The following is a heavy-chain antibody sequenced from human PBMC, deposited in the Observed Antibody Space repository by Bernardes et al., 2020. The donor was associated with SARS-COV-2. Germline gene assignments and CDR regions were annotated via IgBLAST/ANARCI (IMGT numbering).Heavy chain of an antibody. CDR2: ISSSGSTI. CDR1: GFTFSDYY. Sequence: GGSLRLSCAASGFTFSDYYMSWIRQAPGKGLEWVSYISSSGSTIYYADSVKGRFTISRDNAKNSLYLQMNSLRAEDTAVYYCARDKAAGTFDYYYYYGMDVWGQGTTVTVSS. CDR3: ARDKAAGTFDYYYYYGMDV. V-gene: IGHV3-11*01. J-gene: IGHJ6*02. D-gene: IGHD6-13*01.